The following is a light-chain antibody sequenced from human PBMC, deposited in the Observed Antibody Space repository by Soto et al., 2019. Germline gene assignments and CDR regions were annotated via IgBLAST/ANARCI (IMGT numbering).Light chain of an antibody. J-gene: IGLJ1*01. CDR1: SSDVGGYNF. V-gene: IGLV2-11*01. Sequence: QSVLTQPRSVSGSPGQSVTISCTGTSSDVGGYNFVSWYQQHPGKAPKLMIYDVSKRPSGVPDRFSGSKSANTASLTISGVQAEDEADYYCCSYAGSYTWVFGTGTKLTVL. CDR3: CSYAGSYTWV. CDR2: DVS.